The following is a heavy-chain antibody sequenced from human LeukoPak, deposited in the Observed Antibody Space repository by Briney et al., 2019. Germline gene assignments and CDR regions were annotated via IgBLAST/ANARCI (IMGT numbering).Heavy chain of an antibody. D-gene: IGHD3-22*01. CDR1: GGTFSSYA. CDR2: IIPIFGTA. Sequence: GASVKVSCKASGGTFSSYAISWVRQAPGQGLEWMGGIIPIFGTANYAQKFQGRVTITADESTSTAYMELSSLRSEDTAVYYCARDLYYDSSGIIDYWGQGTLVTVSS. J-gene: IGHJ4*02. V-gene: IGHV1-69*13. CDR3: ARDLYYDSSGIIDY.